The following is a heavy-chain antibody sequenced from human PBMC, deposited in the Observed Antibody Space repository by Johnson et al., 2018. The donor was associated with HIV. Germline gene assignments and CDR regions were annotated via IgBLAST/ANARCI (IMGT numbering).Heavy chain of an antibody. CDR1: GFTFRSYA. V-gene: IGHV3-30-3*01. J-gene: IGHJ3*02. Sequence: QVQLVESGGGVMQPGKSLRLSCEASGFTFRSYAMHWVRQAPGKGLEWVAVITYDGSNKYYADSVKCRFTISRDNSKNTLYLQMNSLRAEDTAVYYCATVRGYSYGAHAFDIWGQGTMVTVSS. CDR2: ITYDGSNK. D-gene: IGHD5-18*01. CDR3: ATVRGYSYGAHAFDI.